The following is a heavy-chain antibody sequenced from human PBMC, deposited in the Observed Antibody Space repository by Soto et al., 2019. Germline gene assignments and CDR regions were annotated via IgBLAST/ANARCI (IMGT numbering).Heavy chain of an antibody. D-gene: IGHD6-19*01. CDR2: ISGSGGST. V-gene: IGHV3-23*01. Sequence: GGSLRLSCAASGFTFSSYAMSWVRQAPGKGLEWVSAISGSGGSTYYADSVKGRFTISRDNSKNTLYLQMNSLRAEDTAVYYCAKDRGEYGAVDGKGSLDYWGQGTLVTVSS. CDR3: AKDRGEYGAVDGKGSLDY. CDR1: GFTFSSYA. J-gene: IGHJ4*02.